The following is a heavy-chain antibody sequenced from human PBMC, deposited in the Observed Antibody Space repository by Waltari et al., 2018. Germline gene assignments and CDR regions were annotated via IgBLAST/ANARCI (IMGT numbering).Heavy chain of an antibody. D-gene: IGHD1-20*01. J-gene: IGHJ4*02. V-gene: IGHV3-23*01. CDR3: ATPFYNWDDPLHS. CDR1: GITFSNFP. CDR2: ITVGDDA. Sequence: EVQILESGGDLVQPGGSLRIPCAASGITFSNFPINWVRLSPGTWLEWVSAITVGDDAHYADSLRGRFTISRDSSKDTVHLQMNGLRVEDTAIYYCATPFYNWDDPLHSWGQGTPVTVSS.